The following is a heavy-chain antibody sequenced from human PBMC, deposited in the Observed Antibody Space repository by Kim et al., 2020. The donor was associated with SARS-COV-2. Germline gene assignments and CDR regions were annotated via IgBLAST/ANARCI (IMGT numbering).Heavy chain of an antibody. CDR1: GFTFSNAW. V-gene: IGHV3-15*01. J-gene: IGHJ4*02. CDR3: TAFLDYYDSSGYPALFDY. CDR2: IKSKTDGGTT. Sequence: GGSLRLSCAASGFTFSNAWMSWVRQAPGKGLEWVGRIKSKTDGGTTDYAAPVKGRFTISRDDSKNTLYLQMNSLKTEDTAVYYCTAFLDYYDSSGYPALFDYWGQGTLVTVSS. D-gene: IGHD3-22*01.